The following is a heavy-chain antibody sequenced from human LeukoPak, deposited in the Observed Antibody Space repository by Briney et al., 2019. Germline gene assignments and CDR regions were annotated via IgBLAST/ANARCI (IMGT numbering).Heavy chain of an antibody. CDR2: IYSGGST. J-gene: IGHJ6*02. D-gene: IGHD1-14*01. Sequence: GGSLRLSCAASGFTFSSYAMHWVCQAPGKGLEWVSVIYSGGSTYYADSVKGRFTISRDNSKNTLYLQMNSLRAEDTAVYYCARDLTYYYYYGMDVWGQGTTVTVSS. V-gene: IGHV3-66*01. CDR1: GFTFSSYA. CDR3: ARDLTYYYYYGMDV.